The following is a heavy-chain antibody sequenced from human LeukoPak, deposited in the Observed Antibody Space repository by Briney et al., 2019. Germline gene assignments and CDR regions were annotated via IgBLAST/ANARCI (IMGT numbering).Heavy chain of an antibody. CDR3: AVLFTIFGVVSSDAFDI. D-gene: IGHD3-3*01. V-gene: IGHV4-38-2*01. CDR2: TYHSGST. CDR1: GYSISSGYY. Sequence: SETLSLTCAVSGYSISSGYYWGWIRQPPGKGLEWIGSTYHSGSTYYNPSLKSRVTISVDTSKNQFPLKLSSVTAADTAVYYCAVLFTIFGVVSSDAFDIWGQGTMVTVSS. J-gene: IGHJ3*02.